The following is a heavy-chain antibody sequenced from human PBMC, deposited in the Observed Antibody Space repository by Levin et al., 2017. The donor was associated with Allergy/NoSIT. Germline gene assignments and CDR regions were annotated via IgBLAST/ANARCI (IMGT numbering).Heavy chain of an antibody. Sequence: KASETLSLTCTVSGGSINTYYWSWIRQPPGKGLEWIGYIYHSGFTNYNPSLKSRVTISVDTSKNQFSLNLSSVTAADTAVYFCAKLNGATQIENWGQGTLVTVSS. CDR3: AKLNGATQIEN. J-gene: IGHJ4*02. V-gene: IGHV4-59*01. CDR2: IYHSGFT. CDR1: GGSINTYY. D-gene: IGHD1-26*01.